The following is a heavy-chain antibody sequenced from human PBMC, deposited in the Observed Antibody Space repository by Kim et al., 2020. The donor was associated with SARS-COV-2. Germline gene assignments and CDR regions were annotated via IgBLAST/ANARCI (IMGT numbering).Heavy chain of an antibody. CDR3: ARFQSSSWYSYYFDY. J-gene: IGHJ4*02. Sequence: DSVKGRFTISRDNAKNSLYLQMNSLRAEDTAVYYCARFQSSSWYSYYFDYWGQGTLVTVSS. D-gene: IGHD6-13*01. V-gene: IGHV3-48*03.